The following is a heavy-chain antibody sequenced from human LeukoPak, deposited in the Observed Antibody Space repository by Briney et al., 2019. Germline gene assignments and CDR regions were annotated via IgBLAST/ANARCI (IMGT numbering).Heavy chain of an antibody. D-gene: IGHD3-10*01. J-gene: IGHJ5*02. V-gene: IGHV3-30*18. CDR3: AKAGVYGSGTLTWFDP. Sequence: GRSQRLSCAASGFIFSSYGMHWVRQAPGKGLEWVAGISYDGNNKYYTDSVKGRFTISRDNSKNTLFLQMNSLRAEDTAVFYCAKAGVYGSGTLTWFDPWGQGTLVTVSS. CDR2: ISYDGNNK. CDR1: GFIFSSYG.